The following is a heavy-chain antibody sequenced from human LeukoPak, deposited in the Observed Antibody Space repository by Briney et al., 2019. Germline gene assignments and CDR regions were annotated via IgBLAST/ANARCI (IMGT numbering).Heavy chain of an antibody. Sequence: ASVKVSCKASGYTFTSYYMHWVRQAPGQGLEWMGIINPSGGSTSYAQKFQGRVTMTRDTSTSTVYMELSSLRSEDTAVYYCARSLITMVRGVIKPPGYWGQGTLVTVSS. D-gene: IGHD3-10*01. CDR1: GYTFTSYY. V-gene: IGHV1-46*01. J-gene: IGHJ4*02. CDR2: INPSGGST. CDR3: ARSLITMVRGVIKPPGY.